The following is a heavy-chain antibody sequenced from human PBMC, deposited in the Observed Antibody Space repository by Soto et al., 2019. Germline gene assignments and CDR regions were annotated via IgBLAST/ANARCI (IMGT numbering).Heavy chain of an antibody. CDR1: GGSVSSDGYY. Sequence: SETLSLTCTVSGGSVSSDGYYWTWIRQPPGKGLEWIGYIFYSGSTNYNPSLKSRVTISVDTSKNQFSLKLSSVTAADTAVYYCAVHYYGSGSYYSRFDYWGQGTLVTVSS. J-gene: IGHJ4*02. CDR3: AVHYYGSGSYYSRFDY. D-gene: IGHD3-10*01. CDR2: IFYSGST. V-gene: IGHV4-61*08.